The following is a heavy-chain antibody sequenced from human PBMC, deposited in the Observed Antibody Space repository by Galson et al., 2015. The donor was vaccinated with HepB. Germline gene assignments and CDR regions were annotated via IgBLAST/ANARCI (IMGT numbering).Heavy chain of an antibody. Sequence: SVKVSCKASGYTFTTFPMHWVRQAPGQSLEWMGYISAANGDTKYSQKFQDRVTITSDTSANTAFMELSNLNSEDTAVYYCARYASTGGFDFWGQGALVTVSS. CDR3: ARYASTGGFDF. CDR1: GYTFTTFP. D-gene: IGHD2-2*01. CDR2: ISAANGDT. V-gene: IGHV1-3*01. J-gene: IGHJ4*02.